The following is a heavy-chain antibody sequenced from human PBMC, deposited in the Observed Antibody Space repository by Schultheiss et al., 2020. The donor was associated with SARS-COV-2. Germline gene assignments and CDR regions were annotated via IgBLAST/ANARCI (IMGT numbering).Heavy chain of an antibody. CDR1: GGSISSYY. J-gene: IGHJ5*02. Sequence: GSLRLSCTVSGGSISSYYWGWIRQPPGKGLEWIGYIYYSGSTYYNPSLKSRVTISVDTSKNQFSLKLSSVTAADTAVYYCARDSGGQHGDWFDPWGQGTLVTVSS. D-gene: IGHD3-10*01. CDR2: IYYSGST. CDR3: ARDSGGQHGDWFDP. V-gene: IGHV4-59*12.